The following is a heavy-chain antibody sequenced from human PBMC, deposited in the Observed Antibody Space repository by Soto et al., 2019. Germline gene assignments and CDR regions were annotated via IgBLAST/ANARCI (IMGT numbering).Heavy chain of an antibody. CDR2: IYYSGST. D-gene: IGHD2-8*01. CDR1: GGSISSYY. Sequence: QVQLQESGPGLVKPSETLSLTCTVSGGSISSYYWSWIRQPPGKGLEWIGYIYYSGSTNYNPSHKSRVTISVATSKNQFSLKLSSVTAAATAVYYCARRWGYAIDYWGQGTLVTVSS. CDR3: ARRWGYAIDY. J-gene: IGHJ4*02. V-gene: IGHV4-59*08.